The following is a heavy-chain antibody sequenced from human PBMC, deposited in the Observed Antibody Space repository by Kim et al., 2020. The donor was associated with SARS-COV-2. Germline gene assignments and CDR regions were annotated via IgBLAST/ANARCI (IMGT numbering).Heavy chain of an antibody. Sequence: ASVKVSCKASGYTFTSYAMHWVRQAPGQRLEWMGWINAGNGNTKYSQKFQGRVTITRDTSASTAYMELSSLRSEDTAVYYCATPAGTTGTTSPYYYYYGMDVWGQGTTVTVSS. CDR2: INAGNGNT. V-gene: IGHV1-3*01. CDR1: GYTFTSYA. CDR3: ATPAGTTGTTSPYYYYYGMDV. J-gene: IGHJ6*02. D-gene: IGHD1-1*01.